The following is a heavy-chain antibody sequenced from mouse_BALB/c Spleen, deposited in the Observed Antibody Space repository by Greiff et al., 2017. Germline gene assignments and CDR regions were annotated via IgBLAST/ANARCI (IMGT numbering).Heavy chain of an antibody. CDR2: IYPGDGDT. Sequence: QVQLQQSGAELVRPGSSVKISCKASGYAFSSYWMNWVKQRPGQGLEWIGQIYPGDGDTNYNGKFKGKATLTADKSSSTAYMQLSSLTSEDSAVYFCAAKLVPYAMDYWGQGTSVTVSS. CDR3: AAKLVPYAMDY. J-gene: IGHJ4*01. D-gene: IGHD4-1*01. CDR1: GYAFSSYW. V-gene: IGHV1-80*01.